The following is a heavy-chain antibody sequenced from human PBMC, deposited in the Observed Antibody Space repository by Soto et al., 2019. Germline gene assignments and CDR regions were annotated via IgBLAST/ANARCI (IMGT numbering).Heavy chain of an antibody. D-gene: IGHD4-4*01. CDR2: MWFDGSIK. CDR3: TRDRDSRRGWDYFDH. Sequence: QVQLVESGGGVVQPGTSLRLSCAVSGFTFSGYGMHWVRQAPGKGLERVEVMWFDGSIKNYADSVKGRFTVSRDDSKNTLYLQMNSLRAEDTAVYYCTRDRDSRRGWDYFDHWGQGTLVTVSS. J-gene: IGHJ4*02. CDR1: GFTFSGYG. V-gene: IGHV3-33*01.